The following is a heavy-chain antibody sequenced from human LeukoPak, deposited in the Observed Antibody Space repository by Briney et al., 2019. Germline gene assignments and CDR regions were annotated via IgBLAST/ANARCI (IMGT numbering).Heavy chain of an antibody. V-gene: IGHV3-23*01. J-gene: IGHJ3*02. CDR3: VRQQLVGDAFDI. Sequence: PGGSLRLSCAASGFIFSSYAMSWVRQAPGKGLEWVSAISGSGGSTYYADSVKGRFTISRDNSKNTLYLQMNSLRAEDTAVYYCVRQQLVGDAFDIWGQGTMVTVSS. CDR1: GFIFSSYA. D-gene: IGHD6-6*01. CDR2: ISGSGGST.